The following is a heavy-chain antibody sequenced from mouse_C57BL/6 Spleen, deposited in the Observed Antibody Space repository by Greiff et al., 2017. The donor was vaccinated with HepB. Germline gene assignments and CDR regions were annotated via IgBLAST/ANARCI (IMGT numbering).Heavy chain of an antibody. Sequence: ESGPGLVKPSQSLSLTCSVTGYSITSGYYWNWIRQFPGNKLEWMGYISYDGSNNYNPSLKNRISITRDTSKNQFFLKLNSVTTEDTATYYCARGDASSGYVRFDYWGQGTTLTVSS. J-gene: IGHJ2*01. CDR2: ISYDGSN. D-gene: IGHD3-2*02. CDR1: GYSITSGYY. V-gene: IGHV3-6*01. CDR3: ARGDASSGYVRFDY.